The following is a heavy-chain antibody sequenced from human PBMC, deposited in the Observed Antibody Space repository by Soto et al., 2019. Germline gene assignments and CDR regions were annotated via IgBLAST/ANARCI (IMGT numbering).Heavy chain of an antibody. CDR1: GGTFSIYT. V-gene: IGHV1-69*02. CDR3: ARKRIGYDAFDI. Sequence: ASVKVSCKASGGTFSIYTIIWVRQAPGQGLEWMGRIIPILGIANYAQKFQGRVTITADKSTSTACMELSSLRSEDTAVYYCARKRIGYDAFDIWGQGTMVTVSS. D-gene: IGHD6-25*01. J-gene: IGHJ3*02. CDR2: IIPILGIA.